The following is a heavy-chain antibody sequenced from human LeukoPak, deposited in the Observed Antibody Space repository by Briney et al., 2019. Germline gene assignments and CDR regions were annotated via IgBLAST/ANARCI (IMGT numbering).Heavy chain of an antibody. J-gene: IGHJ4*02. CDR3: ARDSSGYYFDY. D-gene: IGHD3-22*01. V-gene: IGHV4-61*01. CDR1: GGSVSSGSYY. Sequence: SETLSLTCTVSGGSVSSGSYYWSWIRQPPGKGLEWIGYIYYSGSTNYNPSLKSRVTLSVDRSKNQFSLKLSSVTAADTAVYYCARDSSGYYFDYWGQGTLVTVSS. CDR2: IYYSGST.